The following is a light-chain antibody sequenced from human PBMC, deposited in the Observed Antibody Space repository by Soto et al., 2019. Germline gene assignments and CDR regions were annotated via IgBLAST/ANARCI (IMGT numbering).Light chain of an antibody. V-gene: IGLV2-8*01. CDR3: KSYAGSNTYV. J-gene: IGLJ1*01. Sequence: QSVLTQPPSASGSPGQSVTISCTGTKSDIGVYDFVSWYQHHPGKAPRLIIYEVVQRPSGVPDRFSGSKSGNTASLTVSGLQAADEADYFCKSYAGSNTYVFGSGTNVTGL. CDR1: KSDIGVYDF. CDR2: EVV.